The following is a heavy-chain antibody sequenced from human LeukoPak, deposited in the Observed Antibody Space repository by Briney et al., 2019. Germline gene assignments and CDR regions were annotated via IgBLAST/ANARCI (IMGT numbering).Heavy chain of an antibody. Sequence: ASVKVSCKASGYTFTSYAMHWVRQAPGQRLEWMGWINAGNGNTKYSQEFQGRVTITRDTSASTAYMELSSLRSEDMAVYYCARLRRLHNWFDPWGQGTLVTVSS. V-gene: IGHV1-3*03. J-gene: IGHJ5*02. CDR3: ARLRRLHNWFDP. CDR1: GYTFTSYA. D-gene: IGHD6-25*01. CDR2: INAGNGNT.